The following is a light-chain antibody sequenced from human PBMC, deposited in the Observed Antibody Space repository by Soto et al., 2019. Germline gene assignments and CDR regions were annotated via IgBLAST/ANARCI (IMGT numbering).Light chain of an antibody. Sequence: DIQMTQSPSSLSASVGDTVTITCRANQSIATYLAWYHQKPGKAPKLLISSAYTLHSGVPSRFSGSGSGTEFPLTIKSLQPEEFATYCCQLSYRSPITFGQGTRLDIK. V-gene: IGKV1-39*01. CDR1: QSIATY. CDR3: QLSYRSPIT. J-gene: IGKJ5*01. CDR2: SAY.